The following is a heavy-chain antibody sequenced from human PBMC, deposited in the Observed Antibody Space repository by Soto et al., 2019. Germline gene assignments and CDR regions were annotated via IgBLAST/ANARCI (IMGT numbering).Heavy chain of an antibody. J-gene: IGHJ3*02. CDR1: GYTFTSYY. CDR3: ARERTVTPFWRAFDI. V-gene: IGHV1-46*03. D-gene: IGHD3-3*01. CDR2: INPSGGST. Sequence: ASVKVSCKASGYTFTSYYMHWVRQATGQGLEWMGIINPSGGSTSYAQKFQGRVTMTRDTSTSTVYMELSSLRSEDTAVYYCARERTVTPFWRAFDIWGQGTMVTVSS.